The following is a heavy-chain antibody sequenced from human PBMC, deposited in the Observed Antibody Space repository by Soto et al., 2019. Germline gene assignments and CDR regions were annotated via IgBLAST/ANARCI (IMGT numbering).Heavy chain of an antibody. CDR3: ARSNSGYQYYLDY. D-gene: IGHD3-22*01. CDR2: IYYSGST. CDR1: GGSISSGGYY. V-gene: IGHV4-31*03. Sequence: SETLSLTCTVSGGSISSGGYYWSWIRQHPGKGLEWIGYIYYSGSTYYNPSLKSRVTISVDTSKNQFSLKLSSVTAADTAVYYGARSNSGYQYYLDYWGQGTLVTVSS. J-gene: IGHJ4*02.